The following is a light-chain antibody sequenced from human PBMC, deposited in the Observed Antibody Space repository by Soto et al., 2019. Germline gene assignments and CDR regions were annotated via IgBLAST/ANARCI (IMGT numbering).Light chain of an antibody. CDR2: AAS. Sequence: DIQMTQSPSSLSASVGDRVTITCRASQSISSYLNWYQQKPGKAPKLLIYAASSLQSGVPSRFSGSGSGTDFTLTISSLQPEDFATYYCQQSYSTPQACGPGTTVDIK. CDR3: QQSYSTPQA. J-gene: IGKJ3*01. CDR1: QSISSY. V-gene: IGKV1-39*01.